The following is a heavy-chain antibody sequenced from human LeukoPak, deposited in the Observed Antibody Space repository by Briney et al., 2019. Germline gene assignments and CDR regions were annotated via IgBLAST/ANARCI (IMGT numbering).Heavy chain of an antibody. CDR1: RYTLTELS. D-gene: IGHD3-22*01. Sequence: ASVKVPCKVSRYTLTELSMHWVRQAPGKGLEWMGGFDPEDGETIYAQKFQGRVTMTEDTSTDTAYMELSSLRSEDTAVYYCATDRNYYDSSGYLGYWGQGTLVTVSS. CDR3: ATDRNYYDSSGYLGY. J-gene: IGHJ4*02. CDR2: FDPEDGET. V-gene: IGHV1-24*01.